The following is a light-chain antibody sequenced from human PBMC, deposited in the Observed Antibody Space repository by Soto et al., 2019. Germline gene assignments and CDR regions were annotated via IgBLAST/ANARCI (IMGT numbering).Light chain of an antibody. CDR2: DAS. V-gene: IGKV1-33*01. Sequence: DIQMTQSPSSLSASVGDRVTIARQASQDISNYLNWYQQKPGKAPKLLIYDASNLETGVPSRLSGSGSGTDFTLTIRSLQPDDFATYYCQQYNSYWTFGQGTKVDIK. CDR1: QDISNY. CDR3: QQYNSYWT. J-gene: IGKJ1*01.